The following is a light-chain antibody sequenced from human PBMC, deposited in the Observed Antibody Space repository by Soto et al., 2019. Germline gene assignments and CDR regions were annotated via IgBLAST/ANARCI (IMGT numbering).Light chain of an antibody. Sequence: DAVMTQSPLSLPVTPGQPASISCRSSQGLVYGDGNTYLNWYHQRPGQSPRRLIYKVSHRDSGVPDSFSGSGSGTDFTLRISRVEAEDVGIDYCMQATHWAYTFGQGTNLEIK. CDR3: MQATHWAYT. CDR2: KVS. CDR1: QGLVYGDGNTY. J-gene: IGKJ2*01. V-gene: IGKV2-30*01.